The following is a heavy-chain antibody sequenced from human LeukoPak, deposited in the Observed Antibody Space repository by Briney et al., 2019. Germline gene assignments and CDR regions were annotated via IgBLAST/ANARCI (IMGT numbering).Heavy chain of an antibody. CDR1: GFNFSISY. D-gene: IGHD5-24*01. Sequence: GGSLRLSCTASGFNFSISYMMWVRQAPGEGLEWVAHIDPDGVDKDYVGSVKDRFIISRDNTKNSLFLQMYSLRDDDTARYYCARGWATIPDWGQGSLVIVSS. CDR3: ARGWATIPD. CDR2: IDPDGVDK. J-gene: IGHJ4*02. V-gene: IGHV3-7*01.